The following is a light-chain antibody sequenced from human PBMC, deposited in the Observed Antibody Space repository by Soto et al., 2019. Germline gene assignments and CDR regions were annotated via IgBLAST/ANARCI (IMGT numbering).Light chain of an antibody. CDR2: HAS. Sequence: DIQMTQSPSTLSASVGDRVTITCRASQSISSWLAWYQQKQGKAPKLLIYHASSLESGVPSRYSGSGSGTEFTLTITSLPPDDFATYYCQQYNSYPWTFGQGTKVDIK. V-gene: IGKV1-5*01. CDR1: QSISSW. J-gene: IGKJ1*01. CDR3: QQYNSYPWT.